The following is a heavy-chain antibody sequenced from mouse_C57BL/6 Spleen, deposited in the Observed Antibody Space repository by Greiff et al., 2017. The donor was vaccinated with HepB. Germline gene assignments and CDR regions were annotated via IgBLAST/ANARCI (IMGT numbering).Heavy chain of an antibody. Sequence: EVKLMESGGGLVQPKGSLKLSCAASGFSFNTYAMNWVRQAPGKGLEWVARIRSKSNNYATYYADSVKDRFTISRDDSESMLYLQMNNLKTEDTAMYYCVSPYYYGSSEFAYWGQGTLVTVSA. CDR1: GFSFNTYA. CDR2: IRSKSNNYAT. CDR3: VSPYYYGSSEFAY. D-gene: IGHD1-1*01. V-gene: IGHV10-1*01. J-gene: IGHJ3*01.